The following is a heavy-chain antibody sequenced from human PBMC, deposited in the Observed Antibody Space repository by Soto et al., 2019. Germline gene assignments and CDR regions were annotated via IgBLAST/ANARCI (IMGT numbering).Heavy chain of an antibody. V-gene: IGHV4-4*02. J-gene: IGHJ4*02. Sequence: QVQLQESGPGLVKPSGTLSLTCAVSGGSISSSNWWSWVRQPPGKGLEWIGEIYHSGSTNYNPSHRCRVTISVDKSKNQCSLKLSSVTAADTAVYYCARGAMGGSSWPFDYWGQGTLVTVSS. D-gene: IGHD6-13*01. CDR3: ARGAMGGSSWPFDY. CDR1: GGSISSSNW. CDR2: IYHSGST.